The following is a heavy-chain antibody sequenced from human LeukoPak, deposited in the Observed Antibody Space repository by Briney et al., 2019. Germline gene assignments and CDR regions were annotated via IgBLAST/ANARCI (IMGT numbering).Heavy chain of an antibody. Sequence: SGPTLVKPTQTLTLTCAFSGFSLSTSGVGVGWIRQPPGKALEWLALIYWNDDKRYSPSPKSRLTITKDTSKNQVVLTMTNMDPVDTATYYCAHIPPHNIVVVPAAINWFDPWGQGTLVTVSS. D-gene: IGHD2-2*02. CDR1: GFSLSTSGVG. J-gene: IGHJ5*02. CDR3: AHIPPHNIVVVPAAINWFDP. CDR2: IYWNDDK. V-gene: IGHV2-5*01.